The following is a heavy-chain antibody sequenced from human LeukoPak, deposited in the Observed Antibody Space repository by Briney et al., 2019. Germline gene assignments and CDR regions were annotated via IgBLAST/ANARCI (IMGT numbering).Heavy chain of an antibody. CDR3: ARDPGYSSSCADY. D-gene: IGHD6-13*01. V-gene: IGHV3-7*03. Sequence: GGSLRLSCAASGFPLRRHRMRWVRQAPGKGLEWVANINQDGRAKYYVDSVKGRLTISRDNARNSMYLQMNSLRAEDTAVYYCARDPGYSSSCADYWGQGTLVTVSS. CDR2: INQDGRAK. CDR1: GFPLRRHR. J-gene: IGHJ4*02.